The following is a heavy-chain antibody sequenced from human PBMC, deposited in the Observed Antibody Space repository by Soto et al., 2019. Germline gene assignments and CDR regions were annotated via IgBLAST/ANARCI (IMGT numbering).Heavy chain of an antibody. J-gene: IGHJ4*02. Sequence: EVQLLESGGGLVQPGGSLRLSCAASGFTFSSYAMSWVRQAPGKGLEWVSAISGSGGSTYYADSVKGRFTISRDNSKNTRYLQMNSLRAEDTAVYYCAKDRRLVQTALLTWGQETLVTVSS. D-gene: IGHD3-10*01. CDR1: GFTFSSYA. CDR3: AKDRRLVQTALLT. CDR2: ISGSGGST. V-gene: IGHV3-23*01.